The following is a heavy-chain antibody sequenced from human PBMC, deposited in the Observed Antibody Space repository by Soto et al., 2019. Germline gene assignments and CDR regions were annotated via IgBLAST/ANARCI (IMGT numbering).Heavy chain of an antibody. J-gene: IGHJ3*02. CDR2: ISSSGSTI. Sequence: LRLSCAASGFTVSSYEMNWVRRAPGKGLEWVSYISSSGSTIYYADSVKGRFTISRDNAKNSLYLQMNSLRAEDTAVYYCCNSPGPAAFDIWGQGTMVTVSS. V-gene: IGHV3-48*03. CDR1: GFTVSSYE. CDR3: CNSPGPAAFDI. D-gene: IGHD4-4*01.